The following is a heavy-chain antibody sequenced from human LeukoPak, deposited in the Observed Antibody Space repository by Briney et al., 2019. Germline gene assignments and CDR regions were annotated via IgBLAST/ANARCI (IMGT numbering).Heavy chain of an antibody. D-gene: IGHD2-15*01. CDR3: AREGSGLHFDY. CDR1: GGSISTGAYY. V-gene: IGHV4-39*07. Sequence: SETLSLTCSVSGGSISTGAYYWGWIRQPPGKGLEWIGSIYYSGTTYYNPSLKSRVTISVDTSKNQFSLKLSSVTAADTAVYYCAREGSGLHFDYWGQGTLVTDSS. J-gene: IGHJ4*02. CDR2: IYYSGTT.